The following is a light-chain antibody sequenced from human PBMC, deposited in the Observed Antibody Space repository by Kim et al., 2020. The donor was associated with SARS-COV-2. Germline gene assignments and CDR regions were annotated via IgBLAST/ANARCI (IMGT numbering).Light chain of an antibody. V-gene: IGKV1-39*01. CDR2: TAS. CDR3: QQSYSTPPMWT. CDR1: QNINTF. Sequence: DIQMTQSPPSLSAPVGDRVTITCRASQNINTFLNWYQQRPGKAPKLLIYTASRLQSWVPSRFSGNGSGTDFTLTISNLQPEDFVSYYCQQSYSTPPMWTFGQGTKVDIK. J-gene: IGKJ1*01.